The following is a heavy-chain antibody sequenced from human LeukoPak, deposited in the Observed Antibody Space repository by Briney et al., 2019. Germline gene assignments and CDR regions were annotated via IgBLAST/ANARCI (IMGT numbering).Heavy chain of an antibody. Sequence: GGSLRLSCAASGFTFSSYSMNWVRQAPGKGLEWVSSISSSSSYIYYADSVKGRFTISRDNAKNSLYLQMNSLRAEDTAVYYCAGKGVYCSSTSCQIPYGMDVWGQGTTVTVSS. CDR2: ISSSSSYI. V-gene: IGHV3-21*01. CDR3: AGKGVYCSSTSCQIPYGMDV. J-gene: IGHJ6*02. D-gene: IGHD2-2*01. CDR1: GFTFSSYS.